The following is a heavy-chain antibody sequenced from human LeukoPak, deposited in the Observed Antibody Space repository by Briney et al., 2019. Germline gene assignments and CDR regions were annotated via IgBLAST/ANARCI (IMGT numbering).Heavy chain of an antibody. CDR1: GYTFTGYY. Sequence: GASVKVSCKASGYTFTGYYMHWVRQAPGQGLEWMGWVNPNSGGTNYAQKLQGRVTMTTDTSTSTAYMELRSLRSDDTAVYYCARGSVAAAGTWFDPWGQGTLVTVSS. D-gene: IGHD6-13*01. V-gene: IGHV1-2*02. CDR3: ARGSVAAAGTWFDP. CDR2: VNPNSGGT. J-gene: IGHJ5*02.